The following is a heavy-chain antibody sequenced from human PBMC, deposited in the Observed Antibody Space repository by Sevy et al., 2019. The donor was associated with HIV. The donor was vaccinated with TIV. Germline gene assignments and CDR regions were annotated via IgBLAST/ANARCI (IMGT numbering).Heavy chain of an antibody. V-gene: IGHV4-30-2*01. Sequence: SETLSLTCAVSGDSINSGDYSWSCMRQPPGRGLEWIGYFYDSGNTYYNPSLKGRVTISVDRSRNQFSLKLTSVTAADTALYYCARVTTLFGALNVSFFDPWGQGTLVTVS. CDR2: FYDSGNT. CDR3: ARVTTLFGALNVSFFDP. D-gene: IGHD3-3*01. CDR1: GDSINSGDYS. J-gene: IGHJ5*02.